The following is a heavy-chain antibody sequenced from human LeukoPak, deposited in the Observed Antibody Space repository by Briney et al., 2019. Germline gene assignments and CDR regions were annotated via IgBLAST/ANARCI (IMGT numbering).Heavy chain of an antibody. CDR1: GFTFSIYW. Sequence: PGGSLRLSCAASGFTFSIYWMHWVRQAPGKGLVWVSRINSDGSITSCADSVKGRFTISRDNADNTLYLQMNSLSAEDTAVYYCARDRYGDDDFRWGQGTLVTVSS. D-gene: IGHD4-17*01. J-gene: IGHJ4*02. CDR2: INSDGSIT. V-gene: IGHV3-74*01. CDR3: ARDRYGDDDFR.